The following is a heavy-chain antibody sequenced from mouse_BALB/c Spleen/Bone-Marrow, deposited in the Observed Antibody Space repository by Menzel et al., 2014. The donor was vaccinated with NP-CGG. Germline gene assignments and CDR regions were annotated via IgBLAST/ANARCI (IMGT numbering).Heavy chain of an antibody. CDR3: ARIYYGYEFTY. J-gene: IGHJ3*01. Sequence: VQLQQSGPELLKPGASVKISCKASGYTFTDYNMHWVKQSHGKSLEWIGYIYPYNGVTAYNQKFKSKATLTVDNSSSTAYMEFRSLTSEGSAVYYCARIYYGYEFTYWGQGTLVTVSA. V-gene: IGHV1S29*02. CDR1: GYTFTDYN. D-gene: IGHD2-2*01. CDR2: IYPYNGVT.